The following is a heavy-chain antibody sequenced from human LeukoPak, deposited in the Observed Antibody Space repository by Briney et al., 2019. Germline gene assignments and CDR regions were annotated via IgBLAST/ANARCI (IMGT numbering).Heavy chain of an antibody. Sequence: GGSLRLSCAASGFNYSSYTMNWVRQAPGMGLEWLSYISASRDITYYADSVKGRFTISRDNAKNSLYLQMNSLRAEDTAVYYCAIRFDYWGQGTLVTVSS. J-gene: IGHJ4*02. CDR2: ISASRDIT. CDR3: AIRFDY. V-gene: IGHV3-48*01. CDR1: GFNYSSYT.